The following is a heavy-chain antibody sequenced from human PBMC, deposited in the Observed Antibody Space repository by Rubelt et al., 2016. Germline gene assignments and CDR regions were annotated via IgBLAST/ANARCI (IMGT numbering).Heavy chain of an antibody. J-gene: IGHJ4*02. D-gene: IGHD1-1*01. CDR3: ARWINWNYFDY. Sequence: QVQLVQSGAEVKKPGSSVKVSCKASGGTFSSYAISWVRQAPGQGLEWMGRIIPILGIANYARRFQGRVTITADKSTSTAYMELSSLRSEDTAVYYCARWINWNYFDYWGQGTLVTVSS. CDR1: GGTFSSYA. CDR2: IIPILGIA. V-gene: IGHV1-69*09.